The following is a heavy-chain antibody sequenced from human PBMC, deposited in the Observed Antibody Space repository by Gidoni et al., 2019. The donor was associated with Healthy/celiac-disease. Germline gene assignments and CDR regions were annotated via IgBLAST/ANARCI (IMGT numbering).Heavy chain of an antibody. J-gene: IGHJ2*01. CDR3: ARRRSGYDSWENWYFDL. CDR1: GGSISSSSYY. D-gene: IGHD5-12*01. CDR2: IYYSGST. Sequence: QLQLQESGPGLVKPSETLSITCTVSGGSISSSSYYLGWIRQPPGKGLGWIGSIYYSGSTYYNPSLKSLVTISVDTSKNQFSLKLSSVTAADTAGDYCARRRSGYDSWENWYFDLWGRGTLVTVSS. V-gene: IGHV4-39*01.